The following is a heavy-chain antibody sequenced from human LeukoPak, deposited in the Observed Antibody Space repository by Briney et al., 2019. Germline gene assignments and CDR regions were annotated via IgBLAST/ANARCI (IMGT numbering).Heavy chain of an antibody. D-gene: IGHD3-10*01. CDR1: GGSISSYY. CDR3: ARIPYYYGSADAFDI. CDR2: IYYSGST. V-gene: IGHV4-59*01. Sequence: SETLSLTCTVSGGSISSYYWSWIRQPPGKGLEWIGYIYYSGSTNYNPSLKSRVTISVDTSKNQFSLKLSSVTAADTAVYYCARIPYYYGSADAFDIWGQGTMVTVSS. J-gene: IGHJ3*02.